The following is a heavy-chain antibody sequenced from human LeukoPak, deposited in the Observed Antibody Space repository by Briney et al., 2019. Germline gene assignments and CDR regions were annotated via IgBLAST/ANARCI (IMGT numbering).Heavy chain of an antibody. CDR1: GGSISSGGYY. CDR2: INYSGST. V-gene: IGHV4-61*08. D-gene: IGHD3-9*01. Sequence: KTSETLSLTCTVSGGSISSGGYYWSWIRQPPGRGLEWIGYINYSGSTNYNPSLKSRVTISVDTSKNQISLKLSAVTAADTAVYYCAKHGYDILTGYINWFDPWGQGTLVTVSS. J-gene: IGHJ5*02. CDR3: AKHGYDILTGYINWFDP.